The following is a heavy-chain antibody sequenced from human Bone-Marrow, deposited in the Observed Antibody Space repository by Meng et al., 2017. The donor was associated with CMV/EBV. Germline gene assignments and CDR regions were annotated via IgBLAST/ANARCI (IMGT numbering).Heavy chain of an antibody. CDR2: IYPGDSDT. D-gene: IGHD5-18*01. CDR3: ARYRVDSTMVPCSFDS. CDR1: GYSFTSYW. V-gene: IGHV5-51*01. J-gene: IGHJ4*02. Sequence: GESLKISCKGSGYSFTSYWIGWVRQMPGKGLEWMGIIYPGDSDTRYSPSFQGQVTISADKSISTAYLQWSSLMASDRAMYYCARYRVDSTMVPCSFDSWGQGTLVTVSS.